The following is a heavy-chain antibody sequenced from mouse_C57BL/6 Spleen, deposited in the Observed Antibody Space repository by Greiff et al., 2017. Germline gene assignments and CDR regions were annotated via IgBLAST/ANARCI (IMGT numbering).Heavy chain of an antibody. CDR3: AFYYGNYYYFDY. CDR2: IDPEDGET. J-gene: IGHJ2*01. D-gene: IGHD2-1*01. V-gene: IGHV14-2*01. Sequence: EVQGVESGAELVKPGASVKLSCTASGFNIKDYYMHWVKQRTEQGLEWIGRIDPEDGETKYAPKFQGKATITADTSSNTAYLQLSSLTSEDTAVYYCAFYYGNYYYFDYWGQGTTLTVSS. CDR1: GFNIKDYY.